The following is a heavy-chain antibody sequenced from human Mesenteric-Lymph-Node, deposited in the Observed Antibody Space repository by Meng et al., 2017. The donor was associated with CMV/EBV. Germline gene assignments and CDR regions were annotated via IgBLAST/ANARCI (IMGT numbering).Heavy chain of an antibody. Sequence: SIRSSSYYWGGSRQPPGKGLEWIGSINYSGSIYYNTTLKSRVTISVDTSKNQFSLKLSSVTAADTAVYYCARGTKYYYGSGRYCDYWGQGTLVTVSS. J-gene: IGHJ4*02. CDR1: SIRSSSYY. D-gene: IGHD3-10*01. CDR2: INYSGSI. CDR3: ARGTKYYYGSGRYCDY. V-gene: IGHV4-39*01.